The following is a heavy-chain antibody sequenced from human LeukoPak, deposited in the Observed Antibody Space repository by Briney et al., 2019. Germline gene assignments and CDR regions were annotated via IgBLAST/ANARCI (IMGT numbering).Heavy chain of an antibody. CDR3: ARHAGRGGAFDI. D-gene: IGHD3-10*01. CDR2: VDPTDSYS. J-gene: IGHJ3*02. CDR1: GYSFTSYW. V-gene: IGHV5-10-1*01. Sequence: GEALKISCKGSGYSFTSYWISWVRQMPGRRLECMGPVDPTDSYSTYSPSFQGHVTISADKSISTAYLQWSSLKASDTAMYSCARHAGRGGAFDIWGQGTMVTVST.